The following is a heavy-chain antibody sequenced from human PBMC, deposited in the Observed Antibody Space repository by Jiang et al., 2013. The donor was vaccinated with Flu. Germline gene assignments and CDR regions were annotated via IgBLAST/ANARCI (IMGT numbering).Heavy chain of an antibody. CDR2: IRYDGSNK. CDR1: GFTFSSYG. D-gene: IGHD3-22*01. V-gene: IGHV3-30*02. CDR3: AKGLYYYDSSGYLNYFDY. J-gene: IGHJ4*02. Sequence: VQLLESGGGVVQPGGSLRLSCAASGFTFSSYGMHWVRQAPGKGLEWVAFIRYDGSNKYYADSVKGRFTISRDNSKNTLYLQMNSLRAEDTAVYYCAKGLYYYDSSGYLNYFDYWGQGTLVTVSS.